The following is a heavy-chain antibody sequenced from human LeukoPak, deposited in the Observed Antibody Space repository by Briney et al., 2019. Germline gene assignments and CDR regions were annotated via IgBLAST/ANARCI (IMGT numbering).Heavy chain of an antibody. CDR1: GGSISSYY. J-gene: IGHJ4*02. CDR3: ARLGYYDNSGTFDY. Sequence: SETLSLTCTVSGGSISSYYWSSIRQPPGKGLEWIGFIYYTGSTNYDPSLKSRVTISVDTSKNQFSLMLSSVTAADTAVYYCARLGYYDNSGTFDYWGQGTLVTVSS. CDR2: IYYTGST. V-gene: IGHV4-59*08. D-gene: IGHD3-22*01.